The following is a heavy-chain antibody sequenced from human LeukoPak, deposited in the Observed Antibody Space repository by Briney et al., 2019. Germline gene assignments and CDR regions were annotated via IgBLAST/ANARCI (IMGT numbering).Heavy chain of an antibody. CDR3: AKDIRGYSYGPFDY. V-gene: IGHV3-33*06. CDR1: GFTFSSYG. Sequence: GGSLRLSCAASGFTFSSYGMHWARQAPGKGLEWAAVIWYDGSNKYYADSVKGRFTISRDNSKNTLYLQMNSLRAEDTAVYYCAKDIRGYSYGPFDYWGQGTLVTVSS. D-gene: IGHD5-18*01. CDR2: IWYDGSNK. J-gene: IGHJ4*02.